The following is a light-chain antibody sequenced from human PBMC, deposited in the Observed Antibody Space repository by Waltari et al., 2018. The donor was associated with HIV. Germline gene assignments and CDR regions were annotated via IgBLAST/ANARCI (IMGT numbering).Light chain of an antibody. J-gene: IGLJ3*02. CDR3: GTWDSGLSAGV. Sequence: QSVLTQPPSVSAAPGQRVTISCSGSSSNIGSTDVSWYQQLPGTAPKLLIFDNYKRPSGIPDRFSGSKSGTSATLGITGLQTGDEADYYCGTWDSGLSAGVFGGGTKLTVL. CDR2: DNY. V-gene: IGLV1-51*01. CDR1: SSNIGSTD.